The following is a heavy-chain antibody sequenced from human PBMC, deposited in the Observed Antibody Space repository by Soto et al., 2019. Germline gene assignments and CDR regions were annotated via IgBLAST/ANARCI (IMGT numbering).Heavy chain of an antibody. V-gene: IGHV4-34*01. Sequence: SETLSLTCAVFSASLGDHYWAWIRQSPDKGLEWIGEVHPSGSTDYNPSLKSRLTLSSDTSKNQFSLKLGSVTAADTAVYYCAIGKRLPRFDYWGQGTLVTGSS. CDR2: VHPSGST. CDR1: SASLGDHY. CDR3: AIGKRLPRFDY. J-gene: IGHJ4*02. D-gene: IGHD1-1*01.